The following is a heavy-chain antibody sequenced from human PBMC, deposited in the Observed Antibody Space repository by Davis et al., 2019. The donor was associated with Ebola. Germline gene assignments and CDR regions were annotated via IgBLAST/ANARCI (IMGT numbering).Heavy chain of an antibody. V-gene: IGHV1-69*13. CDR2: VTPVFGIP. CDR3: ARDRYSDGSGYFFEQSH. CDR1: GGTFSSYA. J-gene: IGHJ4*02. Sequence: SVKVSCKASGGTFSSYAISWVRHAPGQGLDRMGGVTPVFGIPKYAQKFPGRVTITADESTRTAYMELSSLRSADTAVYYCARDRYSDGSGYFFEQSHWVQGTLVTVSS. D-gene: IGHD3-22*01.